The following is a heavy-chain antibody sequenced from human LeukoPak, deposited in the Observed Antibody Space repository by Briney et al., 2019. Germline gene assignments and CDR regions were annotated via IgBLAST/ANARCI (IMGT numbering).Heavy chain of an antibody. D-gene: IGHD6-13*01. CDR2: ISGDGCST. CDR1: GFTFDDYA. V-gene: IGHV3-43*02. Sequence: GGSLRLSCAASGFTFDDYAMHWVRQAPGKGLEWVSLISGDGCSTYYADSVKGRFTISRDNSKNSLYLQMNSLKTEDTALYYCAKDEQAGYSSSWYLDAFDIWGQGTMVTVSS. CDR3: AKDEQAGYSSSWYLDAFDI. J-gene: IGHJ3*02.